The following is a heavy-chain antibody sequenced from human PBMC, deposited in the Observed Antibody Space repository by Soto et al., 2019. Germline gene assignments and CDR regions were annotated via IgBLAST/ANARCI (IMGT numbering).Heavy chain of an antibody. CDR3: AKEKIASTVADFFDY. CDR2: ISSSGSST. V-gene: IGHV3-23*01. J-gene: IGHJ4*02. D-gene: IGHD6-19*01. CDR1: GFTFNNYA. Sequence: GGSLRLSCEASGFTFNNYAMTWVRQTPGKGLQWVSTISSSGSSTFYADSVRGRFTISRDNSKNTLYLQMNSLRAEDTALYYCAKEKIASTVADFFDYWGQGTLVTVSS.